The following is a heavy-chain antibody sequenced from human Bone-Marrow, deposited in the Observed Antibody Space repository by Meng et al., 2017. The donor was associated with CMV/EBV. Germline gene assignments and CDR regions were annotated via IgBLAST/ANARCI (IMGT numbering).Heavy chain of an antibody. Sequence: GESLNISCAASGFTFSSYAMHWVRQAPGKGLEWVAVISYDGSNKYYADSVKGRFTISRDNSKNTLYLQMNSLRAEDTAVYYCARVQRLVRAGGFDYWGQGTLVTVSS. CDR2: ISYDGSNK. CDR1: GFTFSSYA. D-gene: IGHD6-19*01. V-gene: IGHV3-30*04. CDR3: ARVQRLVRAGGFDY. J-gene: IGHJ4*02.